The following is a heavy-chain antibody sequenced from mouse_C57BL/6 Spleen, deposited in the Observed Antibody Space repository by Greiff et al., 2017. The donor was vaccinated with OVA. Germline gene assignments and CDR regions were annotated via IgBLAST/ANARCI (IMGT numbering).Heavy chain of an antibody. J-gene: IGHJ3*01. CDR1: GYAFTNYL. D-gene: IGHD2-4*01. CDR3: AQGGDYDRGFAY. Sequence: QVQLQQSGAELVRPGTSVKVSCKASGYAFTNYLIEWVKQRPGQGLEWIGVINPGSGGTNYNEKFKGKATLTADKSSSTAYMQLSSLTSEDSAVYFCAQGGDYDRGFAYWGQGTLVTVSA. V-gene: IGHV1-54*01. CDR2: INPGSGGT.